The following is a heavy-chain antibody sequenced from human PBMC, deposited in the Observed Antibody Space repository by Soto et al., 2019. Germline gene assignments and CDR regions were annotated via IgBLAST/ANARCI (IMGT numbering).Heavy chain of an antibody. D-gene: IGHD6-13*01. CDR3: AKDIGAAGLEY. CDR2: MSWNSGSI. J-gene: IGHJ4*02. V-gene: IGHV3-9*01. Sequence: GGSLRLSCAASGFNFDDYAMHWVRQAPGKGLEWVSGMSWNSGSIGYADSVKGRFTISRDNAKNSLYLQMNSLRVEDTALYYCAKDIGAAGLEYWGQGTLVTVSS. CDR1: GFNFDDYA.